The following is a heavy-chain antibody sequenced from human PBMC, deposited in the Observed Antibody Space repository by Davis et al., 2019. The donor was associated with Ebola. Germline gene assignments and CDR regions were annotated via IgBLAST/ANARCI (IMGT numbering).Heavy chain of an antibody. V-gene: IGHV4-30-2*03. CDR3: ARLGLGPLRFPFDY. J-gene: IGHJ4*02. CDR1: GGSISSGGYS. D-gene: IGHD5-12*01. CDR2: IYHSGST. Sequence: MPSETLSLTCAVSGGSISSGGYSWSWIRQPPGKGLEWIGYIYHSGSTYYNPSLKSRVTISVDTSKNHFSLTLSSVTAADTAVYYCARLGLGPLRFPFDYWGQGTLVTVSS.